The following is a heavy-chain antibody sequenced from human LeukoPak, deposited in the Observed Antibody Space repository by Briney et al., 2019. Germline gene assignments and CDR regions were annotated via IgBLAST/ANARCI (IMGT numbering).Heavy chain of an antibody. D-gene: IGHD2-2*01. J-gene: IGHJ6*02. Sequence: GASVKVSCKASGYTFTDYYMHWVRQAPGQGLEWMGWINPNSGGTNYAQKFQGRITMTRDTSITTAYVELSRLGSDDTSIYYCVRGNGCATTSCYPNYYYNGMDVWGRGTTVTVSS. CDR2: INPNSGGT. V-gene: IGHV1-2*02. CDR1: GYTFTDYY. CDR3: VRGNGCATTSCYPNYYYNGMDV.